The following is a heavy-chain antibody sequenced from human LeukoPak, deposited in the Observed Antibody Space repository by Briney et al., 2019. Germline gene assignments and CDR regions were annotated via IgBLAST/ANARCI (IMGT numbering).Heavy chain of an antibody. CDR2: IYYSGST. V-gene: IGHV4-39*07. D-gene: IGHD2-15*01. CDR1: GGSISSSSYY. J-gene: IGHJ4*02. Sequence: PSETLSLTCTVSGGSISSSSYYWGWIRQPPGKGLEWIGSIYYSGSTNYNPSLKSRVTISVDTSKNQFSLKLSSVTAADTAVYYCARDGGEYYFDYWGQGTLVTVSS. CDR3: ARDGGEYYFDY.